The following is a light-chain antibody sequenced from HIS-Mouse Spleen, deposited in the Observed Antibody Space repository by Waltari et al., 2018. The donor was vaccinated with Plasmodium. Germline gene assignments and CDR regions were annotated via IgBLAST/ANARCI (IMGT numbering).Light chain of an antibody. CDR2: AAS. Sequence: AIRMTQSPSSFSASTGDRVTITCRASQGISSYLAWYQQKPGKATKLLIYAASTLQSGVPSRFSGSGSGTDFTLTISCLQSEDFATDYCQQYYSYPYTFGQGTKLEIK. V-gene: IGKV1-8*01. J-gene: IGKJ2*01. CDR3: QQYYSYPYT. CDR1: QGISSY.